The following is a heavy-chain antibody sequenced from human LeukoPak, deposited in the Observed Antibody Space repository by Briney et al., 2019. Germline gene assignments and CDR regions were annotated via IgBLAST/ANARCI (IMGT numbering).Heavy chain of an antibody. Sequence: SETLSLTCTVSGGSISSYYWSWIRQPAGKGLGWIGRIYTGGSTNYNPSLKSRVTMSVDTSKNQFSLKLSSVTAADTAVYYCARDDSSGYYSYNAFDIWGQGTMVTVSS. CDR1: GGSISSYY. CDR2: IYTGGST. CDR3: ARDDSSGYYSYNAFDI. V-gene: IGHV4-4*07. J-gene: IGHJ3*02. D-gene: IGHD3-22*01.